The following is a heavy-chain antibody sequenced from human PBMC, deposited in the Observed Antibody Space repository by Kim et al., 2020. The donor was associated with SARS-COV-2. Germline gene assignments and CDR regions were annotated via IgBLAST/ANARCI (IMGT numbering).Heavy chain of an antibody. V-gene: IGHV3-21*01. Sequence: GGSLRLSCAASGFTFSSYSMNWVRQAPGKGLEWVSSISSSSSYIYYADSVKGRFTISRDNAKNSLYLQMNSLRAEDTAVYYCARDRSYGPVPDGMDVWGQGTTVTVSS. D-gene: IGHD5-18*01. CDR2: ISSSSSYI. CDR3: ARDRSYGPVPDGMDV. J-gene: IGHJ6*02. CDR1: GFTFSSYS.